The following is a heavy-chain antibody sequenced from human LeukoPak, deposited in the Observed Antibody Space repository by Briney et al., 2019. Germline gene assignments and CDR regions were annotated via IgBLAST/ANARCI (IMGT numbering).Heavy chain of an antibody. CDR1: GFTFDDYG. CDR3: ARRSGYYDSSGYYEYYMDV. V-gene: IGHV3-20*01. D-gene: IGHD3-22*01. CDR2: INWNGGST. Sequence: GGSLRLSCAASGFTFDDYGMSWVRQAPGKGLEWVSGINWNGGSTGYADSVKGRFTISRDNAKNSLYLQMNSLRAEDTALYHCARRSGYYDSSGYYEYYMDVWGKGTTVTVSS. J-gene: IGHJ6*03.